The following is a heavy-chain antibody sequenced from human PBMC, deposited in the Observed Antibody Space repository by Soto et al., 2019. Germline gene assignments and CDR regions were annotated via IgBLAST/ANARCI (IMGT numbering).Heavy chain of an antibody. CDR3: ARDLVYGSGEVSYYGMDV. CDR1: GFTFSSYG. D-gene: IGHD3-10*01. V-gene: IGHV3-33*01. J-gene: IGHJ6*02. CDR2: IWYDGSNK. Sequence: QVQLVESGGGVVQPGRSLRLSCAASGFTFSSYGMHWVRQAPGKGLEWVAVIWYDGSNKYYADSVKGRFTISRDNSKNTXXMQMNSLRAEDTAVYYCARDLVYGSGEVSYYGMDVWGQGTTVTVSS.